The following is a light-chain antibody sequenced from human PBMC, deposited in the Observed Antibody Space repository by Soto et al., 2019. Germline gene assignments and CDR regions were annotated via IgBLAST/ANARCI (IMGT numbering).Light chain of an antibody. CDR3: LQDNRVPLS. V-gene: IGKV1-12*01. CDR1: QGISTN. Sequence: DIQMTQSPSSVSASVGDRVTITCRASQGISTNLAWYQQKPGKAPKLLIYAASSLQSGVPPRFSGSGSGTDFTLTISSLQHEDFAIYYCLQDNRVPLSFGQGTRLEIK. CDR2: AAS. J-gene: IGKJ5*01.